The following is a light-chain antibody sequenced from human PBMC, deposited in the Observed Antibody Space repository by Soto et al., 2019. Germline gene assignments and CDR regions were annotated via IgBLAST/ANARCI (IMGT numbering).Light chain of an antibody. CDR1: SSDVGSYNL. Sequence: QSALTQPASVSGSPGQSITISCTGTSSDVGSYNLVSWYQQHPGKAPKFMIYEGSKRPSGVSNRFSGSKSGNTASLTISGLQAEDEADYYCCSYAGRSTWVFGGGTQLTVL. V-gene: IGLV2-23*01. CDR2: EGS. J-gene: IGLJ3*02. CDR3: CSYAGRSTWV.